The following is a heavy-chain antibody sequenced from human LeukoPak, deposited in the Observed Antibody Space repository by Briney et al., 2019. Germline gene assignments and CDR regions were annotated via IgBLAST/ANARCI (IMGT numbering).Heavy chain of an antibody. CDR2: IIPIFGTA. V-gene: IGHV1-69*01. D-gene: IGHD3-22*01. CDR1: GGTFSSYA. Sequence: ASVKVSCKASGGTFSSYAISWVRQAPGQGLEWMGGIIPIFGTANYAQKFQGRVTITADESTSTAYMELSSLGSEDTAVYYCARSLVYYFDSSGYYEPADYLGQGTLVTVSS. J-gene: IGHJ4*02. CDR3: ARSLVYYFDSSGYYEPADY.